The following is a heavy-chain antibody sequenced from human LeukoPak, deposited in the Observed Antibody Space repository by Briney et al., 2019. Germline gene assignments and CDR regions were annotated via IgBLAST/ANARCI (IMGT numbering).Heavy chain of an antibody. J-gene: IGHJ4*02. V-gene: IGHV3-30*02. D-gene: IGHD3-10*01. CDR1: GFTFSSYG. CDR3: AKVTYGSGTYGAFDY. CDR2: IRNDGSNK. Sequence: GGSLRLSCAASGFTFSSYGMHWVRQAPGKGLEWVAFIRNDGSNKYYADSVKGRFTISRDNSKNTLYLQMNSLRAEDTAVYYCAKVTYGSGTYGAFDYWGQGTLATVSS.